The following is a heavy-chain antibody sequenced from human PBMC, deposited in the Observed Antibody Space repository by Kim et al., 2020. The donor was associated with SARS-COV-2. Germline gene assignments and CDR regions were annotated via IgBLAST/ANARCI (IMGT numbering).Heavy chain of an antibody. J-gene: IGHJ4*02. V-gene: IGHV1-2*02. Sequence: NYAQKFQGRVTMTRDTSISTAYMELSRLRSDDTAVYYCARPLDSYGFVDYWGQGTLVTVSS. D-gene: IGHD5-18*01. CDR3: ARPLDSYGFVDY.